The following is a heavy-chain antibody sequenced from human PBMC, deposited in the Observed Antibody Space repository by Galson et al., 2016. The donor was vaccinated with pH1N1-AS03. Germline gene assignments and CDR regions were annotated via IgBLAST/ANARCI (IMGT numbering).Heavy chain of an antibody. D-gene: IGHD2-2*01. CDR2: ISAYNGNT. CDR1: GYTFTSYG. Sequence: SVKVSCKASGYTFTSYGISWVRQAPGQGLEWMGWISAYNGNTNYAQKLQGRVTMTTDTSASTAYMELRSLRSDDTAVYYCARVQYQLLPTDYWGQGTLDTVSS. V-gene: IGHV1-18*01. J-gene: IGHJ4*02. CDR3: ARVQYQLLPTDY.